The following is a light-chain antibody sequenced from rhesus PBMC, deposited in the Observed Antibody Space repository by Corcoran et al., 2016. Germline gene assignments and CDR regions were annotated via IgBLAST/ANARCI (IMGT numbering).Light chain of an antibody. CDR2: KAS. Sequence: DIQMTQSPSSLSASVGDRVTITCRASENVNNYLNWYQPKPGKAPKLLIYKASTLQSGVPSRFSGSGSWTDYPFTISSLQPDDVATYYWQHGSGTPPYSFGQGTKVEIK. CDR3: QHGSGTPPYS. CDR1: ENVNNY. V-gene: IGKV1-74*01. J-gene: IGKJ2*01.